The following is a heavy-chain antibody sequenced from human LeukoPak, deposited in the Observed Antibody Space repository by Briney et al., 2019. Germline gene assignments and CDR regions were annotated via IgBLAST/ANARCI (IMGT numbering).Heavy chain of an antibody. Sequence: PSETLSLTCTVSGGSISTYYWSWIRKPPGKGLEWIGHIYSSGSTNYSPSLKSRVTISVDTSKNQFSLKLSSVTAADTAVYYCARIRPGSSELPYYFDYWGQGTLVTVSS. CDR2: IYSSGST. CDR3: ARIRPGSSELPYYFDY. J-gene: IGHJ4*02. V-gene: IGHV4-4*08. D-gene: IGHD1-26*01. CDR1: GGSISTYY.